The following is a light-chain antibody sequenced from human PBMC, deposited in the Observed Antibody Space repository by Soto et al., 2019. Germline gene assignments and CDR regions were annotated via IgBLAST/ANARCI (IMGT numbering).Light chain of an antibody. Sequence: QSALTQSPSASGSPGQSVTISCTGTSSDVGNYKYVSWYQQHPGKAPKLMIYEVSKRPSGVPDRFSGSKSGNTACLTVSGLQAEDEADYYCSSYAGSNNWVFGGGTKLTVL. CDR3: SSYAGSNNWV. J-gene: IGLJ3*02. CDR2: EVS. CDR1: SSDVGNYKY. V-gene: IGLV2-8*01.